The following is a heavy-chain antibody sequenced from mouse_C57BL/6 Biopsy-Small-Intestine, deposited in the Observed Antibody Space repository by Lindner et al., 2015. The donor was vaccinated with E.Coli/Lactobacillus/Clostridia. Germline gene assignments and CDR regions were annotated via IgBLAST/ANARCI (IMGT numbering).Heavy chain of an antibody. CDR2: INPSSGYS. J-gene: IGHJ4*01. V-gene: IGHV1-7*01. Sequence: VQLQESGAEVAKPGASVKLSCKASGYTFTSFWMHWVKQRPGQGLEWIGYINPSSGYSKYNQKFKDKATLTADKSSSTAYMQLSSLTYEDSAVYYCARHFTSVVATGAMDYWGQGTSVTVSS. CDR1: GYTFTSFW. CDR3: ARHFTSVVATGAMDY. D-gene: IGHD1-1*01.